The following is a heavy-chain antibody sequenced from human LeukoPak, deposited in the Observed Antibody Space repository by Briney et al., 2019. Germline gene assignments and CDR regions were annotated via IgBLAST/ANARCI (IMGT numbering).Heavy chain of an antibody. D-gene: IGHD3-22*01. CDR2: IYTSGST. V-gene: IGHV4-39*07. J-gene: IGHJ4*02. CDR3: AITTAKSDY. CDR1: GGSISSSSYY. Sequence: PSETLSLTCTVSGGSISSSSYYWGWIRQPPGKGLEWIGRIYTSGSTNYNPSLKSRVTMSVDTSKNQFSLKLSSVTAADTAVYYCAITTAKSDYWGQGTLVTVSS.